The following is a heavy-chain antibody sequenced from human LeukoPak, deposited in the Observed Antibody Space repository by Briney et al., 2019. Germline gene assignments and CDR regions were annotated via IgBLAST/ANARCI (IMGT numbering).Heavy chain of an antibody. D-gene: IGHD5-18*01. CDR3: ARGLRYSLRGGFASSRSSAFDI. J-gene: IGHJ3*02. Sequence: SETLSLTCAVYGGSFSGYYWSWIRQPPGKGLEWIGEINHSGSTNYNPSLKSRVTISVDTSKNQFSLKLSSVTAADTAVYYCARGLRYSLRGGFASSRSSAFDIWGQGTMVTVSS. CDR2: INHSGST. CDR1: GGSFSGYY. V-gene: IGHV4-34*01.